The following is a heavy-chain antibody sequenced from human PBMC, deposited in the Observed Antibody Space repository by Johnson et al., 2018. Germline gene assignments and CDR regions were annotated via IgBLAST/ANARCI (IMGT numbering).Heavy chain of an antibody. CDR2: PSYDGNNK. Sequence: QVQLQESGGGVVQHGRSLRLWYAASGFTLSTYGMHWVRQAPGKGLEWVAVPSYDGNNKYYADSVKGRFTISRDNSKNTLYLQMNSLRAEDTAVYYCAKGGGGYPNYYYMDVWGKGTTVTVSS. CDR1: GFTLSTYG. J-gene: IGHJ6*03. V-gene: IGHV3-30*18. D-gene: IGHD1-26*01. CDR3: AKGGGGYPNYYYMDV.